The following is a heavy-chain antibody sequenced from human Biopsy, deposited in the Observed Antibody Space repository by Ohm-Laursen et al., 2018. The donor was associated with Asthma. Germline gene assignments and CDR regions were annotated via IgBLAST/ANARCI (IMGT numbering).Heavy chain of an antibody. CDR3: AREKAYGSGSLYGMDV. CDR1: GFTFSHYN. D-gene: IGHD3-10*01. V-gene: IGHV3-21*04. Sequence: GSLRLSCTASGFTFSHYNTNWVRQAPGKGLEWVSSITDTSRYIKYADSVKGRFTISRDNAKNSLYLQMNSLRAADTAVYYCAREKAYGSGSLYGMDVWGHGTTVTVSS. CDR2: ITDTSRYI. J-gene: IGHJ6*02.